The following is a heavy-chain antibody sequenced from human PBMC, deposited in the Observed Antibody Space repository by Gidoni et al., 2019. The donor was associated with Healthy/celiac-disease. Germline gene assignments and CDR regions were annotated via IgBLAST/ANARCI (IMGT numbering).Heavy chain of an antibody. Sequence: EVQLVESGGGLVQPGGSLRLSCAASGLTFSSASMNWVRQAPGKGLEWVSYISSSSGTLFYADPVKGRFTISRDNAKNSLYLQMNSLRAEDTAVYYCARDGRNNWNYKGDYFDYWGQGTLVTVSS. CDR3: ARDGRNNWNYKGDYFDY. V-gene: IGHV3-48*01. D-gene: IGHD1-7*01. CDR2: ISSSSGTL. CDR1: GLTFSSAS. J-gene: IGHJ4*02.